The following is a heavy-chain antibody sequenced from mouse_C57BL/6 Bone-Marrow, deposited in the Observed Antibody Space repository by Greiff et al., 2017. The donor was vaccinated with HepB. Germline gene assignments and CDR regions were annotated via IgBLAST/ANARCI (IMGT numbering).Heavy chain of an antibody. V-gene: IGHV1-81*01. D-gene: IGHD1-1*01. Sequence: QVHVKQSGAELSRPGASVKLSCKASGYTFTSYGISWVKQRTGQGLEWIGEIYPRSGNTYYNEKFKGKATLTADKSSSTAYMELRSLTSEDSAVYFCARSHYYYGNAMDYWGQGTSVTVSS. CDR2: IYPRSGNT. CDR1: GYTFTSYG. CDR3: ARSHYYYGNAMDY. J-gene: IGHJ4*01.